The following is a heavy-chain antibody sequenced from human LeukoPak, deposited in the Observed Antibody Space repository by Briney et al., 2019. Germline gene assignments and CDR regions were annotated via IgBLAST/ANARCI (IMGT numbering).Heavy chain of an antibody. Sequence: GRSLRLSCAASGFTFDDYAMHWVRQAPGKGLEWVSGISWNSGSIGYADSVKGRFTISRDNAKNTLYLQMNSLRAEDTAVYYCARDFYDSSGYGYYYYYMDVWGKGTTVTVSS. CDR1: GFTFDDYA. CDR2: ISWNSGSI. J-gene: IGHJ6*03. CDR3: ARDFYDSSGYGYYYYYMDV. D-gene: IGHD3-22*01. V-gene: IGHV3-9*01.